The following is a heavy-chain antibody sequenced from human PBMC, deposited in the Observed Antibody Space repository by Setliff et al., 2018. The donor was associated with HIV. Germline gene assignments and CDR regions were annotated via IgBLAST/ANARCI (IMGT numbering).Heavy chain of an antibody. CDR1: GYTVSNDV. J-gene: IGHJ6*04. CDR3: ARAGGPGSGWGDYSYYYSMDV. Sequence: ASGKVSCKASGYTVSNDVMQGVRQAPGQRLEWMGWINAGNGNTKYSQEFQGRVTITTDTSADTAYMELSSLRFEDTAVYYCARAGGPGSGWGDYSYYYSMDVWGKGPTVTVSS. V-gene: IGHV1-3*01. D-gene: IGHD6-19*01. CDR2: INAGNGNT.